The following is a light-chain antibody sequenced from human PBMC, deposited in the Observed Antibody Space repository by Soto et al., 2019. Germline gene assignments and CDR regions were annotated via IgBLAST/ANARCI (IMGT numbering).Light chain of an antibody. CDR1: HSVSVN. V-gene: IGKV3-15*01. J-gene: IGKJ2*01. CDR2: DAS. CDR3: LQYNSWPYT. Sequence: EVVMTQSPGTLSVSPGEGATLSCRASHSVSVNLAWYQHRPGQAPRPLIYDASTRAIGVPARFSGRGSGTEFTLTISSLQSEDFAIYYCLQYNSWPYTFGRGTKLEI.